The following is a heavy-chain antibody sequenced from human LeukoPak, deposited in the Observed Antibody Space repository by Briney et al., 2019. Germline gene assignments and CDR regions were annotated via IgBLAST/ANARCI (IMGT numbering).Heavy chain of an antibody. J-gene: IGHJ4*02. D-gene: IGHD4-23*01. V-gene: IGHV3-7*03. CDR1: GFTFSSYW. CDR2: IKQDGGEE. CDR3: ARDLDAVALGCFLH. Sequence: GGSLRLSCAASGFTFSSYWMSWVRQAPGKGLEVVANIKQDGGEEYYVDSVKGRFTISRDNAKNSLYLQMNSLRAEDTAMYYCARDLDAVALGCFLHWGQGILVTVSS.